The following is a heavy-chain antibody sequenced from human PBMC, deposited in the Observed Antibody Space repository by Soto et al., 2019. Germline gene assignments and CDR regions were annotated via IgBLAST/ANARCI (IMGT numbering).Heavy chain of an antibody. D-gene: IGHD3-10*01. CDR2: IYYSGST. CDR3: ARAYGSGSYWGAFDI. J-gene: IGHJ3*02. CDR1: GGSIISGGYY. Sequence: QVQLQEAGPGLVKPSPTLSLTCTVSGGSIISGGYYWSWIRQHPGNGLACIGYIYYSGSTSYNPSLKSRVTISVDTSQNQFSLKLRSVTAADTAVYYCARAYGSGSYWGAFDIWGQGTMVTVSS. V-gene: IGHV4-31*03.